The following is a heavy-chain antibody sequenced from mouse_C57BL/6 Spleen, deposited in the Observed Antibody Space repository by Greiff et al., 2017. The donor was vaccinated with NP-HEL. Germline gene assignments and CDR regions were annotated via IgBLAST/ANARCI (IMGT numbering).Heavy chain of an antibody. Sequence: QVQLKQPGAELVKPGASVKMSCKASGYTFTSYWITWVKQRPGQGLEWIGDIYPGSGSTNYNEKFKSKATLTVDTSSSTAYMLLSSLTSEDSAVYYCARYDYEGVYYFDYWGQGTTLTVSS. J-gene: IGHJ2*01. V-gene: IGHV1-55*01. CDR3: ARYDYEGVYYFDY. D-gene: IGHD2-4*01. CDR2: IYPGSGST. CDR1: GYTFTSYW.